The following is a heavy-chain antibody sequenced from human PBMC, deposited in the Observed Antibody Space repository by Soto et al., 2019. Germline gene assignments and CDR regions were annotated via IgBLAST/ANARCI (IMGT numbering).Heavy chain of an antibody. V-gene: IGHV1-18*01. J-gene: IGHJ6*04. CDR3: ARALVRHIVVVPAAIRGGMDV. CDR2: ISAYNGNT. D-gene: IGHD2-2*02. CDR1: GYTFTSYG. Sequence: VASVKVSCKASGYTFTSYGISWVRQAPGQGLEWMGWISAYNGNTNYAQKLQGRVTMTTDTSTSTAYMELRSLRSDDTAVYYCARALVRHIVVVPAAIRGGMDVWAKGHGHRLL.